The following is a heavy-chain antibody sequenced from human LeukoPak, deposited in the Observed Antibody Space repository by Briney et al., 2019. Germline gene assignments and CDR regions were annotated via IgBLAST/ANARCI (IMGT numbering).Heavy chain of an antibody. V-gene: IGHV3-7*01. D-gene: IGHD3-9*01. CDR1: GFTFSSYW. CDR2: IKQDGSEK. Sequence: QSGGSLRLSCAASGFTFSSYWMSWVRQAPGKGREWVVNIKQDGSEKYYVDSVKGRFTISRDNAKNSLYLQMNSLRAEDTAVYYCARGILTGYSHYYYYYGMDVWGQGTTVTVSS. CDR3: ARGILTGYSHYYYYYGMDV. J-gene: IGHJ6*02.